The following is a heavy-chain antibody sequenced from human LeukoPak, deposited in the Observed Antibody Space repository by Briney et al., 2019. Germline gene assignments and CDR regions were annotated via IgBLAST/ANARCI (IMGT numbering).Heavy chain of an antibody. CDR3: ARDHGYSSGWYED. CDR2: INSDGSST. D-gene: IGHD6-19*01. CDR1: GFTFSSYW. J-gene: IGHJ4*02. Sequence: GGSLRLSCAASGFTFSSYWMHWVRQAPGKGLVWVSRINSDGSSTSYADSVKGRFTISRDNAKNTLYLQVNSLRAEDTAVYYCARDHGYSSGWYEDWGQGTLVTVSS. V-gene: IGHV3-74*01.